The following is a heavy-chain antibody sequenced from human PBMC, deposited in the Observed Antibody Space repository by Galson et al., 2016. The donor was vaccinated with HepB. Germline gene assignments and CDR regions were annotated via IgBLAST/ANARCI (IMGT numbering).Heavy chain of an antibody. D-gene: IGHD5-24*01. CDR3: AKYREVRTEIFDY. Sequence: SLRLSCAASGFTFSSYPMSWVRQAPEKGLEWVSGISGSGTSTYYADSVKGRFSISRDNSKNTVYLQVNSLRAEDTAIYYCAKYREVRTEIFDYWGQGTVVTVSS. CDR2: ISGSGTST. V-gene: IGHV3-23*01. CDR1: GFTFSSYP. J-gene: IGHJ4*02.